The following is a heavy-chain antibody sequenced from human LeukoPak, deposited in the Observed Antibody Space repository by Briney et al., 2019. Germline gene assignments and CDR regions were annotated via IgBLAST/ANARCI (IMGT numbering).Heavy chain of an antibody. V-gene: IGHV3-73*01. Sequence: WGSLRLSCAASGFTLSDHYMEWVRQASGKGLEWVGRIRSKANSYATAYAASVKGRFTISRDDSKNTAYLQMNSLKTEDTAVYHCTRLTTTVTAYWGQGTLVTVSS. CDR1: GFTLSDHY. CDR2: IRSKANSYAT. J-gene: IGHJ4*02. D-gene: IGHD4-11*01. CDR3: TRLTTTVTAY.